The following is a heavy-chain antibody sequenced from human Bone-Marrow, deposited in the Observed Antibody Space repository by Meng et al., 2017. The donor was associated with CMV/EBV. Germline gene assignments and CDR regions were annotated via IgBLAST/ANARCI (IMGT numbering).Heavy chain of an antibody. CDR1: GGTFSSYA. D-gene: IGHD3-22*01. CDR3: ARVKDYYDSSAGFDY. Sequence: SVKVFCKASGGTFSSYAISWVRQAPGQGLEWMGGIIPIFGTANYAQKFQGRVMITTDESTSTAYMELSSLRSEDTAVYYCARVKDYYDSSAGFDYWGQGTLVTVSS. V-gene: IGHV1-69*05. J-gene: IGHJ4*02. CDR2: IIPIFGTA.